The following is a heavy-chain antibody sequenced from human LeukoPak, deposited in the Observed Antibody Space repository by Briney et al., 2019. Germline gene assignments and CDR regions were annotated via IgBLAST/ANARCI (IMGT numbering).Heavy chain of an antibody. J-gene: IGHJ4*02. Sequence: ASVKVSCKASGYTFTSYGISWVRQAPGQGLEWMGWISAYNGNTNYAQKLQGRVTMTTDTSTSTAYMELRSLRSDDTAVYYCARDQYYYDSSGYYYPREYDYWGQGTLVTVSS. D-gene: IGHD3-22*01. CDR1: GYTFTSYG. CDR3: ARDQYYYDSSGYYYPREYDY. V-gene: IGHV1-18*01. CDR2: ISAYNGNT.